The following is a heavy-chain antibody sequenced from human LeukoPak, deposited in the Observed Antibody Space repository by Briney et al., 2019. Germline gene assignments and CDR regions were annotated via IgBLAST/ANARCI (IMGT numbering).Heavy chain of an antibody. CDR1: GYTFINYD. CDR3: ARTPPKGDIDY. Sequence: GASVKVSCKTSGYTFINYDINWVRQATGQGLEWLGWMSANSGNTGYAQKFQGRVSMTRATSISIAYLELSSLTFEDTAVYYCARTPPKGDIDYWGQGTLVTVSS. D-gene: IGHD2-21*02. V-gene: IGHV1-8*01. CDR2: MSANSGNT. J-gene: IGHJ4*02.